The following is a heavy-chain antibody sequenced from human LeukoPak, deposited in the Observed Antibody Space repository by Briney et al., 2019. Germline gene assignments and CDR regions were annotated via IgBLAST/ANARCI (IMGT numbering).Heavy chain of an antibody. Sequence: PSETLSLTCAVSGDSFSSNNYWTWVRQPPGKGLGWIGEIYRSGATNYNPSLKSRVTVSLDKSKNQFSLRLNSVTAADTAIYYCARNAGYSDLNYWGQGVLVTVSS. CDR1: GDSFSSNNY. J-gene: IGHJ4*02. V-gene: IGHV4-4*02. D-gene: IGHD3-22*01. CDR2: IYRSGAT. CDR3: ARNAGYSDLNY.